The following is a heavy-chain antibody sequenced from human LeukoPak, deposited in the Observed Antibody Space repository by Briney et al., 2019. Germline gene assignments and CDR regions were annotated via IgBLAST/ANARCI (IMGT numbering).Heavy chain of an antibody. CDR3: AKDRRGYCSSTSCPWRYFQH. D-gene: IGHD2-2*01. CDR1: GFTFSSYG. J-gene: IGHJ1*01. CDR2: IRYDGSNK. Sequence: GGSLRLSCAASGFTFSSYGMHWVRQAPGKGLEWVAFIRYDGSNKYYADSVKGRFTISRDNSKNTLYLQMNSLRAGGTAVYYCAKDRRGYCSSTSCPWRYFQHWGQGTLVTVSS. V-gene: IGHV3-30*02.